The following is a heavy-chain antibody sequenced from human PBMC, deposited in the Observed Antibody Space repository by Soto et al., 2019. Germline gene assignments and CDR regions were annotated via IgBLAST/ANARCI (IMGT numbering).Heavy chain of an antibody. Sequence: QVQLVQSGAEVKKPGASVKVSCKASGYTFTSYGISWVRQAPGQGLEWMGWISAYTGNTNYAQKLQGRVTMTTDTSTSTAYMELRSLRSDDTAVYYCARDRPLGRDYYYGMYVWGQGTTVTVSS. J-gene: IGHJ6*02. CDR3: ARDRPLGRDYYYGMYV. D-gene: IGHD1-26*01. CDR2: ISAYTGNT. CDR1: GYTFTSYG. V-gene: IGHV1-18*01.